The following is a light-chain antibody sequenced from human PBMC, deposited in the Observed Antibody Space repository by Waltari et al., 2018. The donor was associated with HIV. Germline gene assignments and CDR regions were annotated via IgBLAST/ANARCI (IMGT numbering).Light chain of an antibody. CDR2: GAS. V-gene: IGKV3-15*01. Sequence: DIVMTQSPDSLAVSLGERATINCKSSQSVSSNLAWYQQKPGQAPRLLIYGASTRATGIPARFSGSGSGTDFTLTISSLQSEDFAVYYCQQYNNWPPYTFGQGTKLEIK. J-gene: IGKJ2*01. CDR1: QSVSSN. CDR3: QQYNNWPPYT.